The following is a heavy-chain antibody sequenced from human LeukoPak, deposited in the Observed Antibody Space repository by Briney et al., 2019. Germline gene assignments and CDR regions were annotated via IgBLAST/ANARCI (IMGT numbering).Heavy chain of an antibody. V-gene: IGHV4-34*01. Sequence: PSETLSLTCAVYGGSFSGYYWSWIRQPPGKGLEWIGEINHSGSTNYNPSLKSRVTISVDTSKNQFSLKLSSVTAADTAVYYCARGQLVPETYFDYWGQGTLVTVSS. D-gene: IGHD6-6*01. CDR1: GGSFSGYY. CDR2: INHSGST. J-gene: IGHJ4*02. CDR3: ARGQLVPETYFDY.